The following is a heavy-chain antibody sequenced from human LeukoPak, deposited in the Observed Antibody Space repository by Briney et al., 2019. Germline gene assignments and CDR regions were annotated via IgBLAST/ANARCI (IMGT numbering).Heavy chain of an antibody. CDR2: IRGSGGST. CDR1: GFTFRSYP. J-gene: IGHJ4*02. Sequence: GGSLRLSCAASGFTFRSYPMSWVRQAPGKGREWVSAIRGSGGSTYYADSVKGRFTISRDNSKNTLYLKMNSLRAEDTAVYYCAKEGKYYYDSSGYITDFDYWGQGTLVTVSS. V-gene: IGHV3-23*01. CDR3: AKEGKYYYDSSGYITDFDY. D-gene: IGHD3-22*01.